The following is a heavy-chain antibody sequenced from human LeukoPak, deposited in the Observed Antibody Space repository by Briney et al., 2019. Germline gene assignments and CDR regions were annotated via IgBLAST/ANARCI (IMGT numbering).Heavy chain of an antibody. J-gene: IGHJ4*02. CDR3: AKDSGISGSHRTLGFDY. D-gene: IGHD3-10*01. Sequence: PGGSLRLSCAASGFTFSSSAMHWVRQAPGKGLEWVAVISYDGSDEYYADSVKGRFTISRDNSKNTLYLRMNSLRPEDTAAYYCAKDSGISGSHRTLGFDYWGQGILVIVSS. V-gene: IGHV3-30*18. CDR1: GFTFSSSA. CDR2: ISYDGSDE.